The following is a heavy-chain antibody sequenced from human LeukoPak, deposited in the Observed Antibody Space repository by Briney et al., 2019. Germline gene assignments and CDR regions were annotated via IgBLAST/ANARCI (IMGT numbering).Heavy chain of an antibody. J-gene: IGHJ4*02. CDR1: VYTLCVYT. D-gene: IGHD1-26*01. V-gene: IGHV3-49*04. CDR2: IRSKDYGGTT. Sequence: GGSLRLSCTASVYTLCVYTMSWVRHAPEKGGEWVCFIRSKDYGGTTELAASVKGRFTSSKEDSKSIAYLQMNSLKTEGTAVYYCTMGRGRGISGLLANWGQGTLVTVSS. CDR3: TMGRGRGISGLLAN.